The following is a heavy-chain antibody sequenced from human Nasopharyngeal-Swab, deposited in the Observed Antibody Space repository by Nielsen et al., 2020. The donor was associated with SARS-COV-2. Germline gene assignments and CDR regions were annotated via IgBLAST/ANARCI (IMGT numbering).Heavy chain of an antibody. CDR3: AKSMVRGVIMKTGSYMDV. Sequence: VRQMPGKGLEWVSVIYSGGSTYYADSVKGRFTISRDNSKNTLYLQMNSLRAEDTAVYYCAKSMVRGVIMKTGSYMDVWGKGTTVTVSS. J-gene: IGHJ6*03. D-gene: IGHD3-10*01. V-gene: IGHV3-53*01. CDR2: IYSGGST.